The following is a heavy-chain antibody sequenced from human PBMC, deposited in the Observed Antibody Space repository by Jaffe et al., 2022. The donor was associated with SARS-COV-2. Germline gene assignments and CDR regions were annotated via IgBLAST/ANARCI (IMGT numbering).Heavy chain of an antibody. V-gene: IGHV1-18*01. CDR1: GYTFTSYG. D-gene: IGHD5-18*01. CDR2: ISAYNGNT. Sequence: QVQLVQSGAEVKKPGASVKVSCKASGYTFTSYGISWVRQAPGQGLEWMGWISAYNGNTNYAQKLQGRVTMTTDTSTSTAYMELRSLRSDDTAVYYCARIGPPQGSYGYVFIDYYFDYWGQGTLVTVSS. CDR3: ARIGPPQGSYGYVFIDYYFDY. J-gene: IGHJ4*02.